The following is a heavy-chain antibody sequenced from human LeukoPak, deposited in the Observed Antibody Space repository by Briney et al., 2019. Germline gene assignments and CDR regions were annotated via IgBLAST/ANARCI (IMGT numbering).Heavy chain of an antibody. Sequence: SGPALVNPTQTLTLTCTFSGFSLSTSGMCVSWIRQPPGKALEWLALIDWDDDKYYSTSLKTRLTISKYTSKNQVVLTMTNMDPVDTATYYCARILRDGYNLQYYYYYGMDVWGQGTTVTVSS. CDR1: GFSLSTSGMC. J-gene: IGHJ6*02. CDR2: IDWDDDK. D-gene: IGHD5-24*01. CDR3: ARILRDGYNLQYYYYYGMDV. V-gene: IGHV2-70*01.